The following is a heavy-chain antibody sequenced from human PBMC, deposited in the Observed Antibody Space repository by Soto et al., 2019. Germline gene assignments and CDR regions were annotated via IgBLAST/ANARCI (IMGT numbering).Heavy chain of an antibody. J-gene: IGHJ6*02. CDR2: IWYDGSNK. D-gene: IGHD3-10*01. CDR3: ARGPLMVRGVIDLDYYYYGMDV. CDR1: GFTFSSYG. Sequence: GGSLRLSCAASGFTFSSYGMHWVRQAPGKGLEWVAVIWYDGSNKYYADSVKGRFTISRDNSKNTLYLQMNSLRAEDTAVYYCARGPLMVRGVIDLDYYYYGMDVWGQGTTVTVSS. V-gene: IGHV3-33*01.